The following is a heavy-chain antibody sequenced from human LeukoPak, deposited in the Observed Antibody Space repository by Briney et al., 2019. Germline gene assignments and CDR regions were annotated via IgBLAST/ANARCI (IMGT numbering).Heavy chain of an antibody. CDR3: ARESLNDYGDYHYDY. D-gene: IGHD4-17*01. J-gene: IGHJ4*02. CDR1: GFTFSSYG. Sequence: GGSLRLSCAASGFTFSSYGMHWVRQAPGKGLEWVALIWYDGSNKYYTDSVKGRFTISRDNSKNALYLQMNSLRAEDTAVYYCARESLNDYGDYHYDYWGQGTLVTVSS. V-gene: IGHV3-30*02. CDR2: IWYDGSNK.